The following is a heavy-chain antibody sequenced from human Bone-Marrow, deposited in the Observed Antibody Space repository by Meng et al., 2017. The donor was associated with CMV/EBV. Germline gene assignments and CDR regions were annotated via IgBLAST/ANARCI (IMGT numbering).Heavy chain of an antibody. J-gene: IGHJ6*01. CDR3: ARDMREGTNLWSGYYRYYYYYYGMDV. CDR1: GYTFTGYY. D-gene: IGHD3-3*01. V-gene: IGHV1-2*02. CDR2: INPNSGGT. Sequence: ASVKVSCKASGYTFTGYYMHWVRQAPGQGLEWMGWINPNSGGTNYAQKFQGRVTMTRDTSISTAYMELSRLRSDDTAVYYCARDMREGTNLWSGYYRYYYYYYGMDVWGQGTTVTGSS.